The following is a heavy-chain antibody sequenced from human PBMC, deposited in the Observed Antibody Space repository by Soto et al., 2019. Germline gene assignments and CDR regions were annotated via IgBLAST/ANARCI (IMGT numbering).Heavy chain of an antibody. CDR3: VRNWRYYGGDYYYGMDA. CDR1: GFSLNTGGVG. Sequence: ITLKESGPTLVKPTQTLTLTCTFSGFSLNTGGVGVGWVRQPRGKAMEWLALIYWDDDERYRPFLRSRLNTTKDTINNQVVLTMTNMDPEDTATYYCVRNWRYYGGDYYYGMDAWGQGTTVTVSS. CDR2: IYWDDDE. D-gene: IGHD3-10*01. V-gene: IGHV2-5*02. J-gene: IGHJ6*02.